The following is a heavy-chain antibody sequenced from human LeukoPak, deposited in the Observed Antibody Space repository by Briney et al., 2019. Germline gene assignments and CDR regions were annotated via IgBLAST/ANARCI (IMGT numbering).Heavy chain of an antibody. Sequence: GASVKVSCKASGYTFTSYGISWVRQAPGQGPEWMGWISAYNGNTNYAQKLQGRVTMTTDTSTSTAYMELRSLRSDDTAVYYCARDQGGGSFSHSWFDPWGQGTLVTVSS. CDR3: ARDQGGGSFSHSWFDP. CDR2: ISAYNGNT. J-gene: IGHJ5*02. D-gene: IGHD2-15*01. V-gene: IGHV1-18*01. CDR1: GYTFTSYG.